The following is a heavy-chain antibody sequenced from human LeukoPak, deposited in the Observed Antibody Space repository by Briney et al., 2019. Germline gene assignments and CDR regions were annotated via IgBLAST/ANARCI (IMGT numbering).Heavy chain of an antibody. V-gene: IGHV3-7*03. CDR1: GFTFSSYW. J-gene: IGHJ3*02. CDR3: ARVRGDAFDI. CDR2: IKQDGSEK. Sequence: PGGSLRLSCAASGFTFSSYWMSWVRQAPGKGLEWVANIKQDGSEKYYVNSVKGRFTISRDNSKNTLYLQMNSLRAEDTAVYYCARVRGDAFDIWGQGTMVTVSS. D-gene: IGHD3-10*01.